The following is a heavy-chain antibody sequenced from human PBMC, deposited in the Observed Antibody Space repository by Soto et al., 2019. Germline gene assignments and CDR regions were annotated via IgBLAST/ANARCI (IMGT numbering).Heavy chain of an antibody. D-gene: IGHD6-6*01. Sequence: QITLKESGPTLVKPTQTLTLTCTFSGFSLSTSGVGVGWIRQPPGKALEWLALIYWNDDKRYSPSPKSRLTITKDTSNDQVGLTMTHMDPVDTATYYCAHMEELVRAFDIWGQGTMVTVSS. V-gene: IGHV2-5*01. CDR1: GFSLSTSGVG. J-gene: IGHJ3*02. CDR3: AHMEELVRAFDI. CDR2: IYWNDDK.